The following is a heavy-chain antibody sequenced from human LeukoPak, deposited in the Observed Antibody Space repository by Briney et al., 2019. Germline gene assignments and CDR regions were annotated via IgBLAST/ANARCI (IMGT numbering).Heavy chain of an antibody. J-gene: IGHJ6*04. CDR2: ISYDGSNK. V-gene: IGHV3-30*04. Sequence: GGSLRLSCAASGFTFSSYAMHWVRQAPGKGLEWVAVISYDGSNKYYADSVKGRFTISRDNSKNTLYLQMNSLRAEDTAVYYCARMGYSYGPYYYYGMDVWDKGTTVTVSS. CDR3: ARMGYSYGPYYYYGMDV. CDR1: GFTFSSYA. D-gene: IGHD5-18*01.